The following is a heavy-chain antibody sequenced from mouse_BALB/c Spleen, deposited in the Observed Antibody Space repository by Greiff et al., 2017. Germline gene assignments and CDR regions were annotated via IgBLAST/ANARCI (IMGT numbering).Heavy chain of an antibody. V-gene: IGHV1-4*01. CDR2: INPSSGYT. Sequence: VQLHQSGAELARPGASVKMSCKASGYTFTSYTMHWVKQRPGQGLEWIGYINPSSGYTNYNQKFKDKATLTADKSSSTAYMQLSSRTSEDSAVYYCAREKRMIPDYWGQGTTLTVSS. CDR3: AREKRMIPDY. J-gene: IGHJ2*01. D-gene: IGHD2-4*01. CDR1: GYTFTSYT.